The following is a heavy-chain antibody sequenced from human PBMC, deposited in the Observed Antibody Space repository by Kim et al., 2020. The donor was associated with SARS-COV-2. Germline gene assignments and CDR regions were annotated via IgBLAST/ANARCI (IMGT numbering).Heavy chain of an antibody. J-gene: IGHJ4*02. CDR2: IDVNSNRL. CDR1: GFALDDYS. D-gene: IGHD5-12*01. Sequence: GGSLRLSCAASGFALDDYSMHWVRQRPRMGLEWVSGIDVNSNRLEYADSVRGRFTISRDNARNSLHLQMSSLSVDDTAFYFCVKVNPSSGYDFLGALDSWGQGTLVVVSS. V-gene: IGHV3-9*01. CDR3: VKVNPSSGYDFLGALDS.